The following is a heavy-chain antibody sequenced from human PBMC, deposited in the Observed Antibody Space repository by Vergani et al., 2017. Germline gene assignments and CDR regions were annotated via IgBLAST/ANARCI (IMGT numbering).Heavy chain of an antibody. CDR1: GGSISSGGYY. J-gene: IGHJ3*02. CDR2: IYYSGST. V-gene: IGHV4-31*03. Sequence: QVQLQESGPGLVKPLQTLSLTCTVSGGSISSGGYYWSWIRQHPGKGLEWIGYIYYSGSTYYNPSLKSRVTISVDTSKNQFSLKLSSVTAADTAVYYCARDRASXCSSTSCYPDAFDIWGQGTMVTVSS. D-gene: IGHD2-2*01. CDR3: ARDRASXCSSTSCYPDAFDI.